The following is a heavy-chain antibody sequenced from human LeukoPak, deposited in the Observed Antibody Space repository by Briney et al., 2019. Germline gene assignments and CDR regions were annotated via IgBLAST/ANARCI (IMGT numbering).Heavy chain of an antibody. D-gene: IGHD3-10*01. CDR1: GFTFSDYY. CDR2: ITNSGSTI. J-gene: IGHJ4*02. CDR3: ARGSRYYYGSGSYPFDY. V-gene: IGHV3-11*01. Sequence: GGSLRLSCAAPGFTFSDYYMSWIRQAPGKGLQWVSYITNSGSTIYYADSVKGRFTISRDNAKKSLYLQMNNLRAEDTAVYYCARGSRYYYGSGSYPFDYWGQGTLVTVSS.